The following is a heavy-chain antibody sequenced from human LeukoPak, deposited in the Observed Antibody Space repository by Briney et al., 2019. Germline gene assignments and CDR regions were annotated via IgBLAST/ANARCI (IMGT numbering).Heavy chain of an antibody. Sequence: SGGSLRLSCAASGFTFSNAWMSWVRQAPGKGLEWVGRIKSKTDGGTTDYAAPVKGRFTISRDDSKNTLYLQMNSLKTEDTAVYYCTTDQFKVFGVVIIAYFDYWGQGTLVTVSS. J-gene: IGHJ4*02. CDR1: GFTFSNAW. D-gene: IGHD3-3*01. CDR3: TTDQFKVFGVVIIAYFDY. V-gene: IGHV3-15*01. CDR2: IKSKTDGGTT.